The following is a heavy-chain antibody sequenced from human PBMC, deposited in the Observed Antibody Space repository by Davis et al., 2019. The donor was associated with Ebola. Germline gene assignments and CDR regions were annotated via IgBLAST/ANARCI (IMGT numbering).Heavy chain of an antibody. CDR2: IKQDGSEK. D-gene: IGHD2-15*01. J-gene: IGHJ6*02. Sequence: PGGSLRLSCAASGFTFSSYWMSWVRQAPGKGLEWVANIKQDGSEKYCVDSVKGRFTISRDNAKNSLYLQMNSLRAEDTAVYYCARVLGGSHYYYYGMDVWGQGTTVTVSS. V-gene: IGHV3-7*03. CDR3: ARVLGGSHYYYYGMDV. CDR1: GFTFSSYW.